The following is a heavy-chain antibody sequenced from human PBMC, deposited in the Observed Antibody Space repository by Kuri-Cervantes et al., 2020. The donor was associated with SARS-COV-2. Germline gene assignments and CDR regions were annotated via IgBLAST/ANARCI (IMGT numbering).Heavy chain of an antibody. D-gene: IGHD6-13*01. Sequence: ASVKVSCKVSGYTLTELSMHWLRQAPGKGLEWMGGFDPEDGETIYAQKFQGRVTMTEDTSTDTAYMELSSLRSEDTAVYYCATIAAAGTHPARDNHSYYFDYWGQGTLVTVSS. CDR2: FDPEDGET. V-gene: IGHV1-24*01. CDR1: GYTLTELS. CDR3: ATIAAAGTHPARDNHSYYFDY. J-gene: IGHJ4*02.